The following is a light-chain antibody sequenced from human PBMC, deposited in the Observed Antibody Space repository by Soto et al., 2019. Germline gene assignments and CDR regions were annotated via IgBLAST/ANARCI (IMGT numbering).Light chain of an antibody. CDR3: QQYHKYPWT. CDR1: QDIGTY. J-gene: IGKJ1*01. V-gene: IGKV1-8*01. CDR2: DAS. Sequence: AIRMTQSPSSFSASTGDRFSITCRATQDIGTYLAWYQQIPGKAPKLLIYDASTLQTGVPSRFSGSGSGTDFILTISSLQPEDFAIYYCQQYHKYPWTFGQGTKVDIK.